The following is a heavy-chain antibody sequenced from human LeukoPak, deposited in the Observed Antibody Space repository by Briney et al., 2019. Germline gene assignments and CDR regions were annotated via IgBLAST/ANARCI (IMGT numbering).Heavy chain of an antibody. V-gene: IGHV4-38-2*01. CDR1: GYSISSGYH. D-gene: IGHD5-18*01. CDR3: ARYNYGYDALDF. CDR2: IFHSGST. Sequence: TTSETLSLTCSVSGYSISSGYHWGWIRQPPGKGLEWIGSIFHSGSTYYNPSLKSRVTISVDKSKNQFSLRLNSVTAADTAVYYCARYNYGYDALDFWGQGTMVTVSS. J-gene: IGHJ3*01.